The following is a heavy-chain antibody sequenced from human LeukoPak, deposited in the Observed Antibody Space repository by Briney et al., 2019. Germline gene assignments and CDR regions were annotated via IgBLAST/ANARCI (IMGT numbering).Heavy chain of an antibody. CDR1: GFTFSSYE. CDR2: ISSSGSTI. CDR3: ARDRSLYSSSLYYMDV. J-gene: IGHJ6*03. V-gene: IGHV3-48*03. Sequence: GGSLRLSCAASGFTFSSYEMNWVRQAPGKGLEWVSYISSSGSTIYYADSVKGRFTISRDNAKNSLYLQMNSLRAEDTAVYYCARDRSLYSSSLYYMDVWGKGTTVTVSS. D-gene: IGHD6-6*01.